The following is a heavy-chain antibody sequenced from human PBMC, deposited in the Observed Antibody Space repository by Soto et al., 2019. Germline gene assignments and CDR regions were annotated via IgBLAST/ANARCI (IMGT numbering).Heavy chain of an antibody. Sequence: SETLSLTCTVSGGSISTYYWSWIRQPPGKGLEWIGYIYYGGSANYNPSLKSRVTISVDTSKNQFSLKLSSVTAADTAVYYCARRASSSARFDYWGQGTLVTVSS. V-gene: IGHV4-59*08. J-gene: IGHJ4*02. CDR1: GGSISTYY. CDR3: ARRASSSARFDY. CDR2: IYYGGSA. D-gene: IGHD6-6*01.